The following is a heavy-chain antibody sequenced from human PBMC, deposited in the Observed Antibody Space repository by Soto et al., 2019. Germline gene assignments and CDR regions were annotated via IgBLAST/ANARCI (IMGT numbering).Heavy chain of an antibody. D-gene: IGHD3-16*02. V-gene: IGHV1-46*01. CDR1: GYTFTSYY. CDR2: INPSGGST. CDR3: ARSGTFGGVIDDSSAFDI. Sequence: GASVKVSCKASGYTFTSYYMHWVRQAPGQGLEWMGIINPSGGSTSYAQKFQGRVTMTRDTSTSTVYMELSSLRSEHTAVYYCARSGTFGGVIDDSSAFDIWGQGTMVTVS. J-gene: IGHJ3*02.